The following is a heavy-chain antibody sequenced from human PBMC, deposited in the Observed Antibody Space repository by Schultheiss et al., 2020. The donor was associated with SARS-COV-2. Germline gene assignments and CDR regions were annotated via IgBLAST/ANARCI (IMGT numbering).Heavy chain of an antibody. CDR1: GYSISSGYY. V-gene: IGHV4-61*01. D-gene: IGHD2-15*01. J-gene: IGHJ4*02. CDR3: ARETPGISVFDY. CDR2: IYYSGST. Sequence: SETLSLTCTVSGYSISSGYYWGWIRQPPGKGLEWIGYIYYSGSTNYNPSLKSRVTISVDTSKNQFSLKLSSVTAADTAVYYCARETPGISVFDYWGQGTLVTVSS.